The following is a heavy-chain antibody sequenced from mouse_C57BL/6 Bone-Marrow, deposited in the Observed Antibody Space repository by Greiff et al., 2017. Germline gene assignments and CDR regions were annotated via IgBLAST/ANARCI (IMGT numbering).Heavy chain of an antibody. J-gene: IGHJ4*01. Sequence: VQLQQSGAELVRPGTSVKMSCKASGYTFTNYWIGWAKQRPGHGLEWIGDIYPGGGYTNYNEKFKGKATLTADKSSSSAYMQFSNLTSEDSAIYYCARLGITTESYAMDYWGQGTSVTVSS. D-gene: IGHD1-1*01. CDR1: GYTFTNYW. CDR2: IYPGGGYT. V-gene: IGHV1-63*01. CDR3: ARLGITTESYAMDY.